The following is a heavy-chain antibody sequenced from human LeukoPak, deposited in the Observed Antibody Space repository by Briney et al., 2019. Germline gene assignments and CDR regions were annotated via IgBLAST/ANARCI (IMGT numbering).Heavy chain of an antibody. CDR2: ISYDGNNK. Sequence: GGSLRLSCAASGFSFSSYAMHWVRQAPGKGLEWVAVISYDGNNKYYAESVKGRFTISRDNSKNTLYLQMNSLRAEDTAVFYCTRVTVTTVDYWGQGTLVTVSS. D-gene: IGHD4-11*01. V-gene: IGHV3-30-3*01. CDR3: TRVTVTTVDY. CDR1: GFSFSSYA. J-gene: IGHJ4*02.